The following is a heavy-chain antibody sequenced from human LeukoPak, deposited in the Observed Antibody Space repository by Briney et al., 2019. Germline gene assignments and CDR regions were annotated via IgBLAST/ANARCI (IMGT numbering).Heavy chain of an antibody. J-gene: IGHJ3*01. CDR2: IFHSGRT. D-gene: IGHD6-19*01. CDR3: ARETEKQWQY. CDR1: GVSISSSNSY. Sequence: PSETLSLTCAVSGVSISSSNSYWGWIRQPPGKGLEWIASIFHSGRTYYNPSLKSRVTISVDTSKNQFSLTLSSVTAADTAVYYCARETEKQWQYWGQGTLVTVSS. V-gene: IGHV4-39*07.